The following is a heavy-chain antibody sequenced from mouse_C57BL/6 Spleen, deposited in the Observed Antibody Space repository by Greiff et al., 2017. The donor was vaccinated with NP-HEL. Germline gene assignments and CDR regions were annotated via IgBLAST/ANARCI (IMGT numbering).Heavy chain of an antibody. Sequence: QVQLQQSGPGLVQPSQSLSITCTVSGFSLTSYGVHWVRQSPGKGLEWLGVIWSGGSTDYNAAFISRLSISKDNSKSQVFFKMNSLQADDTAIYYCVGDYDRFAYWGQGTLVTVSA. CDR2: IWSGGST. CDR3: VGDYDRFAY. CDR1: GFSLTSYG. D-gene: IGHD2-4*01. V-gene: IGHV2-2*01. J-gene: IGHJ3*01.